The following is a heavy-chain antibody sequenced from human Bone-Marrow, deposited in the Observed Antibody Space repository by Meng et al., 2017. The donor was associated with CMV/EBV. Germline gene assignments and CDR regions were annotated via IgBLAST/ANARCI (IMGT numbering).Heavy chain of an antibody. J-gene: IGHJ4*02. V-gene: IGHV1-18*01. Sequence: SCKASGYDFTCLGISWVRQAPGQGPEWMGWTSIVSGGTNYAQKFQGRVTMATNKATSTTYMELRRLTSDDTAVYYCARRRGEANFDYWGQGTPVTVSS. CDR1: GYDFTCLG. CDR2: TSIVSGGT. CDR3: ARRRGEANFDY.